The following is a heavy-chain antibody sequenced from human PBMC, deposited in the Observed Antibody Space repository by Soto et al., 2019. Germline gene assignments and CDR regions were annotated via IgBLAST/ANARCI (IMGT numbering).Heavy chain of an antibody. CDR2: ISYDGNNK. CDR3: ARDGHCDY. Sequence: QVQLVESGGGVVQPGTSVRLSCAASGFTFSNYAMHWVRQAPGKGLEWVAVISYDGNNKFYADSVKGRFTISRDNSKNTLFLQMDSLGPEDTAVYSCARDGHCDYWGQGTLVTVSS. V-gene: IGHV3-30-3*01. CDR1: GFTFSNYA. J-gene: IGHJ4*02.